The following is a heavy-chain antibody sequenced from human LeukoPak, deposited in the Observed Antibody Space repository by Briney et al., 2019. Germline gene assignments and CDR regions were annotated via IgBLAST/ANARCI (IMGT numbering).Heavy chain of an antibody. CDR2: IYPGDSDT. J-gene: IGHJ4*02. CDR3: ATSPTDILTGYYIEGFDY. CDR1: GYRFTSYW. D-gene: IGHD3-9*01. V-gene: IGHV5-51*01. Sequence: GEPLKISCKGSGYRFTSYWIGWVGQMPGKGLEWMGIIYPGDSDTRYRPSFQGQVTISADKSISTAYLQWSSLKASDTAMYYCATSPTDILTGYYIEGFDYWGQGTLVTVSS.